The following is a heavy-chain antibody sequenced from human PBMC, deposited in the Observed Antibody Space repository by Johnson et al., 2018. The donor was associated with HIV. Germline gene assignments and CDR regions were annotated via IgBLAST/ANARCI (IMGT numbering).Heavy chain of an antibody. D-gene: IGHD2-2*01. CDR3: SRGLGSRSAFDI. J-gene: IGHJ3*02. CDR2: INSDGSST. Sequence: VQLVESGGGLVQPGGSLRLSCAASGFTFSRYWMNWVRQAPGKGLVWVSRINSDGSSTSYADTVKGRFTISRDNAKNTLYLQMNSLRAEDTAVYYCSRGLGSRSAFDIWGQGTMVTVSS. CDR1: GFTFSRYW. V-gene: IGHV3-74*01.